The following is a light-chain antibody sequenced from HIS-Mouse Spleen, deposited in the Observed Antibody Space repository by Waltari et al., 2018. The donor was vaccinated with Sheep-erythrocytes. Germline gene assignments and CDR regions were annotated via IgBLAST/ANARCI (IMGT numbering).Light chain of an antibody. CDR2: GKN. V-gene: IGLV3-19*01. J-gene: IGLJ2*01. CDR1: SLRSYY. Sequence: SSELTQDPAVSVALGQTVRITCKGDSLRSYYASWYQHKPGQAPVLVIYGKNNRPSGIPDRFSGPSSGKAASLTITGAQAEDEADYYCNSRDSSGNHRVVFGGGTKLTVL. CDR3: NSRDSSGNHRVV.